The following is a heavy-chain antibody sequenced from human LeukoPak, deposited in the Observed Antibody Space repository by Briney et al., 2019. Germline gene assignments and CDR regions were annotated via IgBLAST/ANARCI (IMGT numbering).Heavy chain of an antibody. V-gene: IGHV3-30-3*01. CDR3: ASPYCGGDCYSGRKDFQN. Sequence: GGSLRLSCAASGFTFNSYAMHWVRQAPGKGLEWVAVISYDGSNKYYADSVKGRFTISRDNSRNTLYLQMNSLRAEDTAMYYCASPYCGGDCYSGRKDFQNWGQGTLVTVSS. J-gene: IGHJ1*01. CDR1: GFTFNSYA. D-gene: IGHD2-21*02. CDR2: ISYDGSNK.